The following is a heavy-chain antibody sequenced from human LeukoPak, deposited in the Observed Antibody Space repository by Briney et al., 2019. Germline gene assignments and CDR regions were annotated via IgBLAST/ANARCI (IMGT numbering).Heavy chain of an antibody. D-gene: IGHD3-3*01. CDR2: IIPIFGTA. CDR1: GGTFSSYA. V-gene: IGHV1-69*05. CDR3: ARAPVATIFGVVTNWFDP. Sequence: GASVKVSCKASGGTFSSYAISWVRQAPGQGLEWMGGIIPIFGTAIYAQKFQGRVTITTDESTSTAYMELSSLRSEDTAVYYCARAPVATIFGVVTNWFDPWGQGTLVTVSS. J-gene: IGHJ5*02.